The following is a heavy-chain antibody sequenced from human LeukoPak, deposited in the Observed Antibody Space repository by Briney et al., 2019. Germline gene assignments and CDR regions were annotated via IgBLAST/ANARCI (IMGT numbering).Heavy chain of an antibody. V-gene: IGHV4-59*01. CDR3: ARENYGDYEENWFDP. D-gene: IGHD4-17*01. CDR1: GGSISSYY. J-gene: IGHJ5*02. Sequence: SETLSLTCTVSGGSISSYYWSWIRQPPGKGLEWIGYIYYSGSTNYNPSLKSRVTISVDTSKNQFSLKLSSVTAADTAVYYCARENYGDYEENWFDPWGQGTLVTASS. CDR2: IYYSGST.